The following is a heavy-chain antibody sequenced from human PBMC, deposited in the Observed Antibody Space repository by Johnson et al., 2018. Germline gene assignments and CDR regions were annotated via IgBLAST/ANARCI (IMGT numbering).Heavy chain of an antibody. Sequence: EVQLVESGGGLVQPGRSLRLSCTASGLTFTDYAMTWFRQTPGRGLQWVAFITSKPSGETPEYAASVEGRFIIPRDDSKSIAYLQMNSLKTEDTGIYYCSSSYDFWSSYFRFDYWGQGTLVTVSS. CDR1: GLTFTDYA. CDR2: ITSKPSGETP. D-gene: IGHD3-3*01. V-gene: IGHV3-49*03. CDR3: SSSYDFWSSYFRFDY. J-gene: IGHJ4*02.